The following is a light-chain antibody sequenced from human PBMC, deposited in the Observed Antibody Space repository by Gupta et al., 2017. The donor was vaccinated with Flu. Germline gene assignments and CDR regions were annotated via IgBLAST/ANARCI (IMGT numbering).Light chain of an antibody. CDR3: QHEGSSPRT. CDR1: QTLSSSF. Sequence: EIVLTQSPGTLSLSPGERDTLSCRASQTLSSSFLGWYQQKPGQPPRFLIYGASNRADGIPDRFSGSGSGTEFTLTISRLEPDDFAVYCCQHEGSSPRTFGQGTTVEIK. V-gene: IGKV3-20*01. CDR2: GAS. J-gene: IGKJ1*01.